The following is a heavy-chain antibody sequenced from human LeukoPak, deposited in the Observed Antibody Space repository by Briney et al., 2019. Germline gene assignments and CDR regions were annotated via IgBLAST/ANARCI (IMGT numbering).Heavy chain of an antibody. V-gene: IGHV4-59*01. Sequence: SETLSLTCTVSGGSISSYYWSWIRQPPGKGLEWIGCIYYSGSTNYNPSLKSRVTISVDTSKNQFSLKLSSVTAADTAVYYCARAHLGMTHDYWGQGTLVTVSS. D-gene: IGHD1-14*01. CDR3: ARAHLGMTHDY. CDR1: GGSISSYY. CDR2: IYYSGST. J-gene: IGHJ4*02.